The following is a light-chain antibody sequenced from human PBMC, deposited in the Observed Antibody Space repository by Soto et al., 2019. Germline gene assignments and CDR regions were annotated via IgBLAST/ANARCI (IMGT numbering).Light chain of an antibody. J-gene: IGKJ4*01. CDR3: QQRSNGPPLP. Sequence: EIVLTQSPATLSLSPGERATLSCRASQSVSSYLAWYQQKPGQAPRLLIYDASNRATGIPARFSGSGAGTDFTLTIRSLEPDDFAVYYWQQRSNGPPLPCGGGTKVEIK. CDR2: DAS. CDR1: QSVSSY. V-gene: IGKV3-11*01.